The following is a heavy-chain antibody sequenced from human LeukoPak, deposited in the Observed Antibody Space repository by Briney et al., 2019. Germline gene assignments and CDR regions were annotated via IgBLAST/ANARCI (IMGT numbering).Heavy chain of an antibody. J-gene: IGHJ5*02. V-gene: IGHV3-21*01. CDR2: ISSSSSYI. CDR3: ARGGRASWENWFDP. CDR1: GFTFSSYS. D-gene: IGHD2-2*01. Sequence: PGGSLRLSCAASGFTFSSYSMNWVRQAPGKGLEWVSSISSSSSYIYYADSVKGRFTISRDNAKNSLYLQMNSLRAEDTAVYYCARGGRASWENWFDPWGHGTLVTVSS.